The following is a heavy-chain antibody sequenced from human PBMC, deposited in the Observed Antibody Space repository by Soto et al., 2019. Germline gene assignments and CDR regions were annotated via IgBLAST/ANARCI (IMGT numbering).Heavy chain of an antibody. CDR2: TIPILAMS. J-gene: IGHJ4*02. V-gene: IGHV1-69*02. D-gene: IGHD3-10*01. Sequence: QVQLVQSGPEVKMPGSSVKVSCKASGDTFNSYTINWVRQAPGQGLQWMGRTIPILAMSNYALKFQGRVTITAYKSTTTAYMELSRLRSDDTAVYYCAASYGSGSRAFDYWGQGTLVTVSS. CDR3: AASYGSGSRAFDY. CDR1: GDTFNSYT.